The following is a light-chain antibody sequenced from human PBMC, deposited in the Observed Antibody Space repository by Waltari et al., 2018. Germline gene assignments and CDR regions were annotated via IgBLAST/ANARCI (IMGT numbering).Light chain of an antibody. J-gene: IGLJ3*02. CDR2: VNSDGSH. V-gene: IGLV4-69*01. CDR1: PGHGRNI. CDR3: QTGGHGTWV. Sequence: QLVLTQSPSASASLGASAKPPCTLSPGHGRNIIPWLQKQPEKGPRYLMKVNSDGSHSKGDEIPDRFSGSSSGAERYLTISSLQSEDEADYYCQTGGHGTWVFGGGTKLTVL.